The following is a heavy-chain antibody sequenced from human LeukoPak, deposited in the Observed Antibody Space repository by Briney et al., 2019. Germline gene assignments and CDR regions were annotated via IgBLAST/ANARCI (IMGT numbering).Heavy chain of an antibody. Sequence: PGGSLRLSCAASGFTFSSYWISWVRQAPGKGLEWVANIKQDGSEKYYVDSVKGRFTISRDNAKNSLYLQMNSLRAEDTAVYYCARGAFRFDYWGQGTLVTVSS. CDR2: IKQDGSEK. CDR3: ARGAFRFDY. CDR1: GFTFSSYW. J-gene: IGHJ4*02. V-gene: IGHV3-7*01.